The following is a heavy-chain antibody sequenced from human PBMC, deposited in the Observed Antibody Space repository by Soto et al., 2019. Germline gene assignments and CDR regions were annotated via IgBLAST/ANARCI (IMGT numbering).Heavy chain of an antibody. D-gene: IGHD3-3*01. CDR1: GGSFSGYY. CDR2: INHSGST. J-gene: IGHJ5*02. V-gene: IGHV4-34*01. CDR3: ARVDTYYDFWSGPYGRPRFDP. Sequence: SETLSLTCAVYGGSFSGYYWSWIRQPPGKGLEWIGEINHSGSTNYNPSLKSRVTISVDTSKNQFSLKLSSVTAADTAVYYCARVDTYYDFWSGPYGRPRFDPWRQGTLVTVSS.